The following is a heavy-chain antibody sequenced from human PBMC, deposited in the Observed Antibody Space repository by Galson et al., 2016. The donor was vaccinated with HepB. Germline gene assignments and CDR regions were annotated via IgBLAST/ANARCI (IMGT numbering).Heavy chain of an antibody. D-gene: IGHD3-3*01. J-gene: IGHJ6*02. Sequence: SETLSLTCTVSGGSISSTTYYWGWIRQPPGKGLEWIGSIYFSGNTYYNPSLKSRVTISVDTSKNQFSLKLSSVTAADTAVYYCARDWWDYDLGSGYRIYHYYGMGAWGQGTTVTVS. CDR2: IYFSGNT. CDR1: GGSISSTTYY. V-gene: IGHV4-39*07. CDR3: ARDWWDYDLGSGYRIYHYYGMGA.